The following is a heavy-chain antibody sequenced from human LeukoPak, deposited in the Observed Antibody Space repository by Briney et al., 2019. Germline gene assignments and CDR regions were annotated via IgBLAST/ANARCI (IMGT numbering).Heavy chain of an antibody. Sequence: GGSLRLSCATSGFTFNYYTMTWVRQAPGKGLEWVAVISYDGSNKYYADSVKGRFTISRDNSKNTLYLQMNSLRAEDTAVYYCARDGGLYDILTGFDYWGQGTLVTVSS. CDR2: ISYDGSNK. J-gene: IGHJ4*02. V-gene: IGHV3-30-3*01. CDR1: GFTFNYYT. CDR3: ARDGGLYDILTGFDY. D-gene: IGHD3-9*01.